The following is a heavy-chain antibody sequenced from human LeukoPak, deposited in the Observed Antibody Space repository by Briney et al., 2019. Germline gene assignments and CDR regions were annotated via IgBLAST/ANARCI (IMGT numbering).Heavy chain of an antibody. Sequence: GRSLRLSCAASGFTFSSYGMHWVRQAPGKGLEWEAVISYDGSNKYYADSVKGRFTISRDNSKNTLYLQMNSLRAEDTAVYYCAKALARHLFDYWGQGTLVTVSS. CDR1: GFTFSSYG. CDR3: AKALARHLFDY. J-gene: IGHJ4*02. V-gene: IGHV3-30*18. D-gene: IGHD6-6*01. CDR2: ISYDGSNK.